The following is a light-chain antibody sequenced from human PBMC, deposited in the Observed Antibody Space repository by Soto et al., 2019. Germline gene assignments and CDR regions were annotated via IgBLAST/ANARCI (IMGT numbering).Light chain of an antibody. CDR1: QSLSRH. CDR2: NTS. V-gene: IGKV3-11*01. J-gene: IGKJ4*01. Sequence: EIVLTQSPATLSLSPGERATLSCRASQSLSRHLAWYQQIPGQAPRLLIFNTSNWATGIPARFSGSGSGTDFTLTISSLEPEDFAVYYCQQRGDWPPTFGGGTKVEIK. CDR3: QQRGDWPPT.